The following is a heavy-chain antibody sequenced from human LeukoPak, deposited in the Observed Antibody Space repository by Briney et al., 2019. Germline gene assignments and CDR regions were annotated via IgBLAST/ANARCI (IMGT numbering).Heavy chain of an antibody. CDR2: INTNTGNP. CDR1: GYTFTSYA. V-gene: IGHV7-4-1*02. Sequence: GASVKVSCKASGYTFTSYAMNWVRQAPGQGLEWMGWINTNTGNPTYAQGFTGRFVFSLDTSVSTAYLQISSLKAEDTAVYYCARWYSSSWYYYYYYYMDVWGKGTTVTVSS. CDR3: ARWYSSSWYYYYYYYMDV. D-gene: IGHD6-13*01. J-gene: IGHJ6*03.